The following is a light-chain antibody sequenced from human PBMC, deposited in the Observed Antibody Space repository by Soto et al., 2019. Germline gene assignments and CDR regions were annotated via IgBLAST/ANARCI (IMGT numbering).Light chain of an antibody. J-gene: IGKJ1*01. V-gene: IGKV1-39*01. CDR2: AAS. CDR3: QLSYSTPPT. CDR1: ESISTY. Sequence: DIQMTQSPSSLSAFVGDRVTITCRASESISTYLNWYQQKPGKGPNHLIYAASSLQSGVPSRFSGGEYGTDFTLTSISLQHEDSATYYCQLSYSTPPTFGQGTKIEIK.